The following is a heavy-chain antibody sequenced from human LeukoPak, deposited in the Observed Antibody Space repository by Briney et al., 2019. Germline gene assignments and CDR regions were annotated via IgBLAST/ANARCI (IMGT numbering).Heavy chain of an antibody. CDR3: ARDWSVMITFGYDY. D-gene: IGHD3-16*01. Sequence: GGSLRLSCAASGFTFSSYSVNWVRQAPGKGLEWVSSISSSSSYIYYADSVKGRFTISRDNAKNSLYLQMNSLRAEDTAVYYCARDWSVMITFGYDYWGQGTLVTVSS. V-gene: IGHV3-21*01. J-gene: IGHJ4*02. CDR2: ISSSSSYI. CDR1: GFTFSSYS.